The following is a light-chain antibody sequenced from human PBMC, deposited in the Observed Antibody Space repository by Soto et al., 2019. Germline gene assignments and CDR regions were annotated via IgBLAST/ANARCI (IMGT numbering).Light chain of an antibody. V-gene: IGKV1-9*01. CDR1: QGISSY. J-gene: IGKJ4*01. CDR2: AAS. CDR3: QQLNSYPLT. Sequence: DIQLTQSPSFLSASVGDRVTITCRASQGISSYLAWYQQKPGKAPNLLIYAASTLQSGVPSRFSGSGSGTDFALTISSLQPVDFATYYCQQLNSYPLTFGGGTKVEIK.